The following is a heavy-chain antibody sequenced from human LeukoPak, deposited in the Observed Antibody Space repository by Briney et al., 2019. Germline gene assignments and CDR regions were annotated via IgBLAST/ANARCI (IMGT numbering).Heavy chain of an antibody. D-gene: IGHD2-15*01. Sequence: SETLSLTCTVSGGSISSSSYYWGWIRQPPGKGLEWIGSIYYSGSTYYNPSLKSRDTISVDTSKNQFSLKLSSVTAADTAVYYCARFTAATSIDYWGQGTLVTVSS. CDR1: GGSISSSSYY. V-gene: IGHV4-39*01. CDR2: IYYSGST. CDR3: ARFTAATSIDY. J-gene: IGHJ4*02.